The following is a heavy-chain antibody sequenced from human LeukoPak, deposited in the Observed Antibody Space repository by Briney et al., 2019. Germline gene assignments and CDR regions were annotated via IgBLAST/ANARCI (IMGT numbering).Heavy chain of an antibody. CDR2: ISWNSGSI. CDR1: GFTFDDYA. D-gene: IGHD2-2*01. CDR3: AKDLGYQLLWRLDY. J-gene: IGHJ4*02. Sequence: GGSLRLSCAASGFTFDDYAMHWVRQAPGKGLEWVSGISWNSGSIGYADSVKGRFTISRDNAKNSLYLQMNSLRAEDTALYYCAKDLGYQLLWRLDYWGQGTLVTVSS. V-gene: IGHV3-9*01.